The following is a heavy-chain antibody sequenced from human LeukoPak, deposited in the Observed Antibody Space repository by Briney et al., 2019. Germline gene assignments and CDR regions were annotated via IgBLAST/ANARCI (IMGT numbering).Heavy chain of an antibody. CDR1: GGSISSSTYY. D-gene: IGHD6-13*01. CDR2: IYYSGST. V-gene: IGHV4-39*07. CDR3: ARDTRQQLVHFLNWFDP. J-gene: IGHJ5*02. Sequence: SETLSLTCTVSGGSISSSTYYWGWIRQPPGKGLEWIGTIYYSGSTYYNPSLKSRVTISVDTSKNQFSLKLSSVTAADTAVYYCARDTRQQLVHFLNWFDPWGQGTLVTVSS.